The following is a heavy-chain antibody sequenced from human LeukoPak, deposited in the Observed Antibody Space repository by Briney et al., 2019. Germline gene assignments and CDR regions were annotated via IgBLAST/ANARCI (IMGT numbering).Heavy chain of an antibody. CDR3: ARTPVVAATQDY. Sequence: GGSLRLSCAASGFTFSSYSMNWVRQAPGKGLEWVSSISSSSSYIYYADSVKGRFTISRDNAKNSLYLQMNSLRAEDTAVYYCARTPVVAATQDYWGQGTLVTVSS. CDR1: GFTFSSYS. J-gene: IGHJ4*02. CDR2: ISSSSSYI. V-gene: IGHV3-21*01. D-gene: IGHD2-15*01.